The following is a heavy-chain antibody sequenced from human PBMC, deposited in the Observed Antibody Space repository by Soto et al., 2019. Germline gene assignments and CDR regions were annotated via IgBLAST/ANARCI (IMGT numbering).Heavy chain of an antibody. CDR2: VNSDGSST. CDR1: GFTFSRNW. CDR3: AGFRSGNGYSYSMDV. V-gene: IGHV3-74*01. D-gene: IGHD3-3*01. Sequence: EVQLVESGGGLVQPGGSLRLSCTASGFTFSRNWMHWVRQAPGKGLVWVSRVNSDGSSTYYADSVKGRFTISRDSAKNTLYLQMNSLGAEDTAMYYCAGFRSGNGYSYSMDVWGKGTTVTVSS. J-gene: IGHJ6*03.